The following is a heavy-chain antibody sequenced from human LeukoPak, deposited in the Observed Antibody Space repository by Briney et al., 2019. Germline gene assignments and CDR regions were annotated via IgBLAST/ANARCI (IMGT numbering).Heavy chain of an antibody. CDR3: ARGQGGNYYLNYFDY. Sequence: SETLSLTCTVQGGSFSNYYWSWIRQPPGKGLEWIGHFYYSGSTTYSPPLKSRVTISVDTSRNQFSLKLTSVSAADTAVYFCARGQGGNYYLNYFDYWGQGALVTVSS. J-gene: IGHJ4*02. V-gene: IGHV4-59*01. CDR2: FYYSGST. D-gene: IGHD1-26*01. CDR1: GGSFSNYY.